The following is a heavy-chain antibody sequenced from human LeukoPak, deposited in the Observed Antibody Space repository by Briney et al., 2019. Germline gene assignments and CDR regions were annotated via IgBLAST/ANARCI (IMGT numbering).Heavy chain of an antibody. CDR2: ISSSSSYI. V-gene: IGHV3-21*01. CDR3: ARVAGSSSWSRLYYFDY. D-gene: IGHD6-13*01. J-gene: IGHJ4*02. CDR1: GFTFSSYS. Sequence: GGSLRLSCAASGFTFSSYSMNWVRQAPGKGLEWVSSISSSSSYIYYADSVKGRFTISRDNAKNSLYLQMNSLRAEDTAVYYCARVAGSSSWSRLYYFDYWGQGTLVTVSS.